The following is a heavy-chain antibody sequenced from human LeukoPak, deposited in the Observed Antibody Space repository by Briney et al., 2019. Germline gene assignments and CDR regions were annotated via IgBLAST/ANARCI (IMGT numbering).Heavy chain of an antibody. Sequence: ASVKVSCKASGYTFTGYYMHWVRQAPGQGLEWMGWINPNSGGTNYAQKFQGRVTMTRDTSISTAYMELSRLRSDDTAVYYCARPWSGFPYYFDYWGQGTLVTVSS. CDR2: INPNSGGT. CDR1: GYTFTGYY. J-gene: IGHJ4*02. V-gene: IGHV1-2*02. D-gene: IGHD3-3*01. CDR3: ARPWSGFPYYFDY.